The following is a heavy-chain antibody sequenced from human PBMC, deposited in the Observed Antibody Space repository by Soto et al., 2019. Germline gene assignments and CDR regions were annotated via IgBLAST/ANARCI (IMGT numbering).Heavy chain of an antibody. CDR2: VDAGNGNT. V-gene: IGHV1-3*01. CDR1: GYVFTSYA. D-gene: IGHD2-2*01. CDR3: AKPPYCSTTTCNGDYYFDY. Sequence: QVQLVQSGAEVKKPGASVKVSCKASGYVFTSYAMHWVRQAPGQRLEWMGWVDAGNGNTRYSQTFQGRVTITSDTSASTAYMELSSLRSEDTAMYYCAKPPYCSTTTCNGDYYFDYWGQGTLVTVSS. J-gene: IGHJ4*02.